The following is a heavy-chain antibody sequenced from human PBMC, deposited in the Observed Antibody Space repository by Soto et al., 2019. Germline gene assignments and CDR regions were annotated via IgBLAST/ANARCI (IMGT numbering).Heavy chain of an antibody. Sequence: PGGSLRLSCAASGFTFSSYAMSWVRQAPGKGLEWVSAISGSGGTTDYAAPVKGRFTISRDDSKNTLYLQMNSLKTEDTAVYYCTTDPPLEYSSSWSFDYWGQGTLVTVSS. CDR1: GFTFSSYA. CDR2: ISGSGGTT. CDR3: TTDPPLEYSSSWSFDY. V-gene: IGHV3-23*01. D-gene: IGHD6-13*01. J-gene: IGHJ4*02.